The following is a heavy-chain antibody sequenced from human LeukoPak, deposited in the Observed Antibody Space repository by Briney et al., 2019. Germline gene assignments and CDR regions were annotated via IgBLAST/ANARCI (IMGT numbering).Heavy chain of an antibody. CDR1: GFTFSSYA. Sequence: GGSLRLSCAASGFTFSSYAMSWLRQAPGKGLEWVSAISGSGGSTYYADSVKGRFTISRENSKNTLYLQMNSLRAEDTAVYYCAKLIRAVTKYYFEYWGQGTLVTVSS. CDR3: AKLIRAVTKYYFEY. D-gene: IGHD4-17*01. CDR2: ISGSGGST. J-gene: IGHJ4*02. V-gene: IGHV3-23*01.